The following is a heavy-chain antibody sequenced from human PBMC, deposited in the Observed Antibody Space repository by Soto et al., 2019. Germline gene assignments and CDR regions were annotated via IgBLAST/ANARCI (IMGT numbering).Heavy chain of an antibody. CDR1: GFTFSNAW. V-gene: IGHV3-15*01. J-gene: IGHJ4*02. D-gene: IGHD3-22*01. Sequence: PGGSLRLSCAASGFTFSNAWMSWVRQAPGKGLEWVGRIKSKTDGGTTDYAAPVKGRFTISRDDSKNTLYLQMNSLKTEDTAVYYCTTAFGPNYYDSSGQVDYWGQGTLVTVSS. CDR3: TTAFGPNYYDSSGQVDY. CDR2: IKSKTDGGTT.